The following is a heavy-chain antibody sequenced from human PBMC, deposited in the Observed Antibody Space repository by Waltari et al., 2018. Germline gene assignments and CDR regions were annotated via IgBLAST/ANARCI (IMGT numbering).Heavy chain of an antibody. J-gene: IGHJ6*03. CDR3: ARGVDIGYYYYYYMDV. D-gene: IGHD3-16*01. CDR2: INHSGST. V-gene: IGHV4-34*01. Sequence: QVQLQQWGAGLLKPSETLSLTCAVYGGSFSGYYWSWIRQPPGKGLAWIGEINHSGSTNYNPSLKSRVTISVDTSKNQFSLKLSSVTAADTAVYYCARGVDIGYYYYYYMDVWGKGTTVTISS. CDR1: GGSFSGYY.